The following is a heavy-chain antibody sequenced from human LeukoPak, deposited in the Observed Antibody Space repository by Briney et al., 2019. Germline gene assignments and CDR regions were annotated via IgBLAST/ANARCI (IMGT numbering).Heavy chain of an antibody. J-gene: IGHJ5*02. V-gene: IGHV3-7*01. CDR2: IKQDGSEK. Sequence: PGGSLRLSCAASGFTFSSYWMSWVRQAPGKGLEWVANIKQDGSEKYYVDSVKGRFTISRDNAKNSLYLQMNSLRAENTAVYYCARVHDSGYKIYNWFDPWGQGTLVTVSS. CDR1: GFTFSSYW. D-gene: IGHD5-12*01. CDR3: ARVHDSGYKIYNWFDP.